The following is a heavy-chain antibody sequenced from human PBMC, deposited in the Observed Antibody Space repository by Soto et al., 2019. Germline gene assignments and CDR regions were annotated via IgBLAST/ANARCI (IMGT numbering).Heavy chain of an antibody. Sequence: QVQLVQSGAEVKKPGSSVKVSCKASGGTFSSYAITWVRQAPGQGLEWMGGIIPIFGTANYAQKFQGRVTITADESTSTAYMELSSLRSEDTAVYYCASRAQYSSSRYRGFDYWGQGTLVTVSS. J-gene: IGHJ4*02. CDR2: IIPIFGTA. V-gene: IGHV1-69*12. CDR1: GGTFSSYA. D-gene: IGHD6-13*01. CDR3: ASRAQYSSSRYRGFDY.